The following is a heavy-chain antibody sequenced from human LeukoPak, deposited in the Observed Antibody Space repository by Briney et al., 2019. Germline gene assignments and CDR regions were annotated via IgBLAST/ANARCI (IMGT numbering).Heavy chain of an antibody. Sequence: SETLSLTCTVSGGSITSYYWSWIWQPPGKGLEWIGYIHYSGDTNYNPSLKSRVTISVDTSKNQFSLKLSSVTAADTAVYFCARDNIVVARAFDVWGQGIMVTVSS. D-gene: IGHD2-15*01. J-gene: IGHJ3*01. CDR2: IHYSGDT. CDR3: ARDNIVVARAFDV. CDR1: GGSITSYY. V-gene: IGHV4-59*01.